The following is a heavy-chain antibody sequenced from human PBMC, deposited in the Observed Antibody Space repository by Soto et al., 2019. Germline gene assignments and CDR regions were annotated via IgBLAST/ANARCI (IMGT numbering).Heavy chain of an antibody. CDR1: GYRFTSYW. J-gene: IGHJ3*02. D-gene: IGHD3-9*01. CDR2: IYPGDSDT. V-gene: IGHV5-51*06. CDR3: ASSALLYFDWLYDAFDI. Sequence: GESLKISCKGSGYRFTSYWIGWVRQMPGKGLEWMGIIYPGDSDTRYSPSFQGQVTISAVKSISTAFLQWSSLKASDTAMYYFASSALLYFDWLYDAFDIWGQGTMVPVSS.